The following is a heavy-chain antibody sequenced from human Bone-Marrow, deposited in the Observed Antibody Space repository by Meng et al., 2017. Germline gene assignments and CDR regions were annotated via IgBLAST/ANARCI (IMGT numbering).Heavy chain of an antibody. CDR2: ISSSGSTI. J-gene: IGHJ5*02. Sequence: GESLKISCAASGFTFSSYEMNWVRQAPGKGLEWVSYISSSGSTIYYADSVKGRFTISRDNAKNSLYLQMNSLRAEDTAVYYCARAYYYDSSGYHAPWGQGTLVTVS. V-gene: IGHV3-48*03. CDR1: GFTFSSYE. CDR3: ARAYYYDSSGYHAP. D-gene: IGHD3-22*01.